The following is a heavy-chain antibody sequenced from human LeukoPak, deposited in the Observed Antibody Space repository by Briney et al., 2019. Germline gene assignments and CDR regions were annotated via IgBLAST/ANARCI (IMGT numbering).Heavy chain of an antibody. V-gene: IGHV3-21*01. CDR1: GFTFSSYS. Sequence: GGSLRLSCAASGFTFSSYSMNWVRQAPGKGLEWVSSISSSSSYIYYADSVKGRFTISRDNAKNSLYLQMNSLRAEDTAVYYCARVSPSDYDILTGYDAWGQGTLVTVSS. J-gene: IGHJ5*02. CDR3: ARVSPSDYDILTGYDA. CDR2: ISSSSSYI. D-gene: IGHD3-9*01.